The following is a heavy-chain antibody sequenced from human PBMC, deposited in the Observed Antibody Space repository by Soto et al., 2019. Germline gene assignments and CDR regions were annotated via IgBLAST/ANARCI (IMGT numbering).Heavy chain of an antibody. V-gene: IGHV3-74*01. J-gene: IGHJ4*02. Sequence: EVQLVESGGGLVQPGGSLRLSCAASGFTFSSNWMNWVRQGPGKGLVWVSRINSDGSDTSYADSVKGRFTISRDNAKXXXXXXXXXXXXXXXXXXXXARLDSTKWAFDYWGQGTLVTVSS. CDR3: ARLDSTKWAFDY. CDR2: INSDGSDT. CDR1: GFTFSSNW. D-gene: IGHD1-26*01.